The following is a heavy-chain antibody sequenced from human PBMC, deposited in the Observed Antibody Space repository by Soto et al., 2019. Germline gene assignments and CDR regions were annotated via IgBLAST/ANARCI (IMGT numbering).Heavy chain of an antibody. CDR2: ILNDGSNR. D-gene: IGHD3-10*01. CDR3: ARDDEYSGYGMDV. J-gene: IGHJ6*02. V-gene: IGHV3-33*01. CDR1: EFTFSNYG. Sequence: QVQLVESGGGVVQPGRSLRLSCAASEFTFSNYGMHWVRQAPGKGLEWVAVILNDGSNRYHAVSVKDRFTISRDNSKNTLYLQMNSLRAEDTAVYYCARDDEYSGYGMDVWGQGTTGTVS.